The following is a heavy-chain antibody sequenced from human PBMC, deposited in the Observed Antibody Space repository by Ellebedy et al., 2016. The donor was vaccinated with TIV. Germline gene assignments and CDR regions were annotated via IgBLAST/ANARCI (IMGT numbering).Heavy chain of an antibody. V-gene: IGHV1-18*04. CDR2: LSAYNGYT. D-gene: IGHD4/OR15-4a*01. J-gene: IGHJ4*02. Sequence: AASVKVSCKASGYAFTNYGLSWVRQAPGQGLEWMGWLSAYNGYTNYVQKFHDRVTITADTSTSTAYMELRSLRSDDTAMYYCARDQESMVAKAGFDYWGQGSLVTVSS. CDR1: GYAFTNYG. CDR3: ARDQESMVAKAGFDY.